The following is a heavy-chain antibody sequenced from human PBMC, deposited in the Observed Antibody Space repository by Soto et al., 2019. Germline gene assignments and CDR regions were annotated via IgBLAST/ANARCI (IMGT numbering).Heavy chain of an antibody. J-gene: IGHJ4*02. D-gene: IGHD2-2*02. V-gene: IGHV4-31*03. CDR2: IYHSGNT. CDR3: ARARFQVLYGKPYFDS. Sequence: SETLSLTCTVSGGSITTGGSYWSWIRQHPGKGLEWIGNIYHSGNTYYNPSLKSRLTISVDTSKNHFSLMVDSVTAADTAVYYCARARFQVLYGKPYFDSWGQGTLVT. CDR1: GGSITTGGSY.